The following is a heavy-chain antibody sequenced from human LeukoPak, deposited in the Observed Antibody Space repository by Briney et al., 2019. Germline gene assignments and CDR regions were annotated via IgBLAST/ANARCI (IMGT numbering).Heavy chain of an antibody. V-gene: IGHV6-1*01. Sequence: SRTLSLTCALSGDSVFSDSAAWNWIRQSPSRGLEWLGRTYYRSQWFIDYAVSVKTRITIKSDTSRNQFSLELNSVTPEDTGVYYCARGSGYYDTGSFSFVDNWGQGTLVTVSS. J-gene: IGHJ4*02. CDR2: TYYRSQWFI. CDR1: GDSVFSDSAA. CDR3: ARGSGYYDTGSFSFVDN. D-gene: IGHD3-22*01.